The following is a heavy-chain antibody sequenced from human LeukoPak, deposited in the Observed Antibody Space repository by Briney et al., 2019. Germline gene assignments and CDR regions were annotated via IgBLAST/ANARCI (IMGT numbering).Heavy chain of an antibody. CDR3: ASYLGVAGTFHFDY. D-gene: IGHD6-19*01. Sequence: SETLSLTCAVYGGSFSGYYWSWIRQPPGKGLEWIGEINHSGSTNYNPSLKSRVTISVDTSKNQFSPKLSSVTAADTAVYYCASYLGVAGTFHFDYWGQGTLVTVSS. J-gene: IGHJ4*02. CDR1: GGSFSGYY. CDR2: INHSGST. V-gene: IGHV4-34*01.